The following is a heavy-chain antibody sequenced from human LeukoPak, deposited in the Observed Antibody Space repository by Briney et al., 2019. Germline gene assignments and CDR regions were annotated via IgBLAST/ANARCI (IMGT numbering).Heavy chain of an antibody. CDR3: ARRYGAIDS. V-gene: IGHV5-51*01. CDR1: GYTLTRYW. J-gene: IGHJ4*02. D-gene: IGHD4/OR15-4a*01. Sequence: GESLKISCKGSGYTLTRYWIAWVRQMPGKGLEWMGIIYPGDSETRYSPSVQGQVSISADKSIGTAYLQWGSLKASDTAMYYCARRYGAIDSWGQGTLVIVSS. CDR2: IYPGDSET.